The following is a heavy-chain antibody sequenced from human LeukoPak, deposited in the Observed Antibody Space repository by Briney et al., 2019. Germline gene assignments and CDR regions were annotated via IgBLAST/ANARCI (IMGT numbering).Heavy chain of an antibody. V-gene: IGHV4-34*01. J-gene: IGHJ6*03. D-gene: IGHD3-9*01. CDR1: GGSFSGYY. CDR3: AREIYDKPFYYYYYMDV. CDR2: INHSGST. Sequence: SETLSLTCAVYGGSFSGYYWSWIRQPPGKGLEWIGEINHSGSTNYNPSLKSRVTISVDTSKNQFSLKLSSVTAADTAVYYCAREIYDKPFYYYYYMDVWGKGTTVTVSS.